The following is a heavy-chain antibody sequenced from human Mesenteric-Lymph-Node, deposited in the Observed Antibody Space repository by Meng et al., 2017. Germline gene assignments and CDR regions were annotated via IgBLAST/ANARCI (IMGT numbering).Heavy chain of an antibody. J-gene: IGHJ4*02. D-gene: IGHD3-3*01. V-gene: IGHV4-31*01. CDR3: ARVEGESGYFDY. Sequence: HAQLKESGPGLRKPPPPLSPTCLFSGGPISSGGISWSWFRQHPGKGLEWIGYIYYSGSTYYNPSLKSLVTISVDTSKNQFSLKLSSVTAADTAVYYCARVEGESGYFDYWGQGTLVTVSS. CDR2: IYYSGST. CDR1: GGPISSGGIS.